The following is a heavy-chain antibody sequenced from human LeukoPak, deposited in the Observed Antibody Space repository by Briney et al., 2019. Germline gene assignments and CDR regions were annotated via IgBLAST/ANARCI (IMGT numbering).Heavy chain of an antibody. D-gene: IGHD2-15*01. V-gene: IGHV3-30-3*01. Sequence: GGSLRLSCAVSGFTFSSYDMHWVRHAPRRGLVGVAVISYGGSNKYYTDSVKGRFTISRDNSKNTLYLQMNSVRAEDTAVYYCAGDWLKRYCSGGSLYGHFDYWGQGTLVTVSS. CDR2: ISYGGSNK. CDR1: GFTFSSYD. J-gene: IGHJ4*02. CDR3: AGDWLKRYCSGGSLYGHFDY.